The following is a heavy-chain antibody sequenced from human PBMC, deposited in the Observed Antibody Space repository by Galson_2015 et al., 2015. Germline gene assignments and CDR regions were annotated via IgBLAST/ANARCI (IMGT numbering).Heavy chain of an antibody. CDR2: ITTYNDNT. CDR3: ARVLAYYYDGSGQYAMDV. D-gene: IGHD3-22*01. Sequence: SGKVSCKASGYTFISYGISWVRQAPGQGLEWLGWITTYNDNTDYAQNLQGRVTMTTDTSTTTAYLELRSLRSDDTAMYYCARVLAYYYDGSGQYAMDVWGQGTTVTVSS. CDR1: GYTFISYG. J-gene: IGHJ6*02. V-gene: IGHV1-18*04.